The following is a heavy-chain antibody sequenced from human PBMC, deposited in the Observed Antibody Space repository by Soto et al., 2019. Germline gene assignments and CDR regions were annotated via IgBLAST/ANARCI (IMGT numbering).Heavy chain of an antibody. J-gene: IGHJ3*02. D-gene: IGHD3-22*01. Sequence: QMHLQESGSGLVKPSQTLSITCAVSGGSLSSSDYSWSWIRQPPGKGLEWRGFIYQSGSTYYNPCLKSRVTMSLDRPKNQCALKLSSVTAADTAVYYGDRDILFYDSDGFSWDDAFDIWGQGTMVTVSS. V-gene: IGHV4-30-2*01. CDR3: DRDILFYDSDGFSWDDAFDI. CDR1: GGSLSSSDYS. CDR2: IYQSGST.